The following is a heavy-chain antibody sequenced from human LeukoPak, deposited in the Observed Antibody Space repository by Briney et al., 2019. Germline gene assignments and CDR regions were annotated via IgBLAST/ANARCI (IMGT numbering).Heavy chain of an antibody. CDR1: GGSLSGYY. V-gene: IGHV4-34*01. D-gene: IGHD4-17*01. Sequence: SSETLSLTCAVYGGSLSGYYWSWIRQPPGKGLEWIGDISHSGFTNYNPSLKSRVTISVDTFTNQFSLKLNSVTAADTAVYYCARPNDYGDDYWGQGTLVTVSS. J-gene: IGHJ4*02. CDR2: ISHSGFT. CDR3: ARPNDYGDDY.